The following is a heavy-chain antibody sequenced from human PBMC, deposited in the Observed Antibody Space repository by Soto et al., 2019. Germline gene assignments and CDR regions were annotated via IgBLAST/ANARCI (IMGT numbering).Heavy chain of an antibody. D-gene: IGHD3-3*01. CDR2: ISSSSSTI. Sequence: EVQLVESGGGLVQPGGSLRLSCAASGFTFSSYSMNWVRQAPGKGLEWVSYISSSSSTIYYADSVKGRFTISRDNAKNSLYLQMNSLRAEDTAVYYCARDQQYDFWSDYPPDAFDIWGQGTMVTVSS. J-gene: IGHJ3*02. V-gene: IGHV3-48*01. CDR1: GFTFSSYS. CDR3: ARDQQYDFWSDYPPDAFDI.